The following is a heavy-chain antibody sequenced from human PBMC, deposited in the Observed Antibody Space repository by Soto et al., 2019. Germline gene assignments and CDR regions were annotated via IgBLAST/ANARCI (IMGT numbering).Heavy chain of an antibody. Sequence: EVQLLESGGGLVQPGGSLRLSCAASGFTFSSYAMSWVRQAPGKGLEWVSAISGSGGSTYYADSVKGRFTISRDNSKNTLYLQMNSLRAEDTAVYDCASADSSSSLSHYFDYWGQGTLVTVSS. CDR2: ISGSGGST. D-gene: IGHD6-6*01. CDR1: GFTFSSYA. CDR3: ASADSSSSLSHYFDY. J-gene: IGHJ4*02. V-gene: IGHV3-23*01.